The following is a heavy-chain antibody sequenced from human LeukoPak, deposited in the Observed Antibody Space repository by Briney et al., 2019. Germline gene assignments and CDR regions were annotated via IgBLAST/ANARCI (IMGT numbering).Heavy chain of an antibody. CDR2: INHSGST. CDR3: ARGPEN. CDR1: GGSFSGYY. V-gene: IGHV4-34*01. Sequence: SETLSLTCAVYGGSFSGYYWSWIRQPPGKGLEWIGEINHSGSTNYNPSLKSRVTISVDTSKNQFSLKLSSVTAADTAVYYCARGPENWGQGTLVTVSS. J-gene: IGHJ4*02. D-gene: IGHD1-14*01.